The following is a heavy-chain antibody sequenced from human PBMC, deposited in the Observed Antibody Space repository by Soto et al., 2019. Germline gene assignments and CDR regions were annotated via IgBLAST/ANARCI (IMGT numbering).Heavy chain of an antibody. CDR2: IIPIFGTA. Sequence: SMKVSCKASGGTFSSYAISWVRQPLGQGFEWMGGIIPIFGTANYAQKFQGRVTITADKSTSTAYMELISLRSEDTAVYYCARDPQYSSSSGSGNWFDPWGQGTLVTVSS. CDR3: ARDPQYSSSSGSGNWFDP. CDR1: GGTFSSYA. D-gene: IGHD6-6*01. V-gene: IGHV1-69*06. J-gene: IGHJ5*02.